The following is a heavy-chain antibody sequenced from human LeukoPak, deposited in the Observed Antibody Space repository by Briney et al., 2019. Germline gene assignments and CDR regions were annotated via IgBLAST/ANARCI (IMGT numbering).Heavy chain of an antibody. V-gene: IGHV3-23*01. CDR2: ISGSGGST. D-gene: IGHD6-19*01. Sequence: PGGSLRLSCAASGFTFSSYTMSWVRQAPGQGLEWVSAISGSGGSTYYADSVKGRFTISRDNSKNTLYLQMNSLRAEDTAVYYCAKAHSSGWRPHFDYWGQGTLVTVSS. CDR1: GFTFSSYT. J-gene: IGHJ4*02. CDR3: AKAHSSGWRPHFDY.